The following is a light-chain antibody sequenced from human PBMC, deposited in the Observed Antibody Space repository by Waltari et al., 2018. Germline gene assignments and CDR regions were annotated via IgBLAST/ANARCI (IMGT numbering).Light chain of an antibody. Sequence: LTDTLSSGHSSNVIAWHQQQPEKGPQYVMKVNSDGSHSKGDEIPDRFSGSSSGAERYLTISNVQSEDEADYYCQTGGHGTWVFGGGTKLTVL. CDR1: SGHSSNV. J-gene: IGLJ3*02. CDR3: QTGGHGTWV. V-gene: IGLV4-69*01. CDR2: VNSDGSH.